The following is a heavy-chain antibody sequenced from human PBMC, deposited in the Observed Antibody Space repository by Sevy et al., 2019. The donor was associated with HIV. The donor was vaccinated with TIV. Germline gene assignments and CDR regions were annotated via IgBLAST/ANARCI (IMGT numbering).Heavy chain of an antibody. J-gene: IGHJ4*02. Sequence: GGSLRLSCAASGFTLNSYWMSWVRQAPGKGLEWVANINQDGRVKYYVDSVKGRLTISRDNARNSLYLRMNSLRAEDTGLYYCVRAIAAAGSFWGQGTLVTVSS. D-gene: IGHD6-13*01. CDR1: GFTLNSYW. CDR3: VRAIAAAGSF. CDR2: INQDGRVK. V-gene: IGHV3-7*01.